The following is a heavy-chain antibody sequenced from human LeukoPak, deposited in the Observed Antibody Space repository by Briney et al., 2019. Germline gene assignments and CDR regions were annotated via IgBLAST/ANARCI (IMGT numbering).Heavy chain of an antibody. J-gene: IGHJ4*02. CDR1: GFTFSSSG. CDR2: IRYDGNNK. D-gene: IGHD2-21*01. CDR3: AKPPLYFCGGDCYFDY. Sequence: GGSLRLSCAASGFTFSSSGMHWVRQAPGKGLDWVAFIRYDGNNKYYADSVKGRFTISRDNSKNTLYLQMNSLWVEDTAVYYCAKPPLYFCGGDCYFDYWGQGTLVTGSS. V-gene: IGHV3-30*02.